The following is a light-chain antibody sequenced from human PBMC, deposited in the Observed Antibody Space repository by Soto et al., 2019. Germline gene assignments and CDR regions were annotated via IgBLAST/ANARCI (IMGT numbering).Light chain of an antibody. V-gene: IGKV3-20*01. Sequence: EIVLTRSPGTLSLSPGERATLSCRASQSATSSYLAWWQQKPGQAPRLLIYGASSRATGIPDRFSGSGSGTDFTLTISRXEPGDCAVYFFQQYGSSPTTFVQGSKVDTK. J-gene: IGKJ1*01. CDR1: QSATSSY. CDR2: GAS. CDR3: QQYGSSPTT.